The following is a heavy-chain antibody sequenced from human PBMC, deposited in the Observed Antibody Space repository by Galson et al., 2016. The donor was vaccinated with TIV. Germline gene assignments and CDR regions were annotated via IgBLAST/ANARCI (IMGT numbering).Heavy chain of an antibody. V-gene: IGHV3-23*01. Sequence: SLRLSCAASGFTFSRYAMRWVRQAPGKGLRWVSDISASGGSTYYADSVKGRFTISRDSSKNTVYLQMNNLRPEDTALYFCTRDGRGNWKYVDYFDYWGQGTLVTVSS. J-gene: IGHJ4*02. CDR2: ISASGGST. CDR1: GFTFSRYA. CDR3: TRDGRGNWKYVDYFDY. D-gene: IGHD1-7*01.